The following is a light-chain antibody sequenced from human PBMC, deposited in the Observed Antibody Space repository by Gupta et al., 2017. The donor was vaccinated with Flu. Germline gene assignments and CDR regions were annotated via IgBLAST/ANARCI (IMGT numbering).Light chain of an antibody. CDR3: RSYTSRSLGV. Sequence: VSWFQHHPGKAPKLIIYGVTNRPSGVSHRFSASKSGTTASLNISGLQTEDEDDYYCRSYTSRSLGVFGAGTRVSV. J-gene: IGLJ1*01. V-gene: IGLV2-14*01. CDR2: GVT.